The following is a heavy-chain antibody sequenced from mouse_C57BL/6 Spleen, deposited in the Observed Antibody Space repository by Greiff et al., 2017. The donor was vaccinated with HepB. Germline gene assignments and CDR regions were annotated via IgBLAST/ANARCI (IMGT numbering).Heavy chain of an antibody. CDR2: INPYNGGT. Sequence: VQLKQSGPVLVKPGASVKMSCKASGYTFTDYYMNWVKQSHGKSLEWIGVINPYNGGTSYNQKFKGKATLTVDKSSSTAYMELNSLTSEDSAVYFCARGGITTVVATDFDYWGQGTTLTVSS. J-gene: IGHJ2*01. V-gene: IGHV1-19*01. D-gene: IGHD1-1*01. CDR1: GYTFTDYY. CDR3: ARGGITTVVATDFDY.